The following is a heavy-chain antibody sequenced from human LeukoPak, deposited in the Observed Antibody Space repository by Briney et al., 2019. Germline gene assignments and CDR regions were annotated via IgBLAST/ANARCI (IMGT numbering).Heavy chain of an antibody. CDR1: GGTFSSYA. CDR2: IIPIFGTA. CDR3: AARGYSAPGAFDI. V-gene: IGHV1-69*05. J-gene: IGHJ3*02. Sequence: ASVKVSCKASGGTFSSYAISWVRQAPGQGLEWMGGIIPIFGTANYAQKFQERVTITRDMSTSTAYMELSSLRSEDTAVYYCAARGYSAPGAFDIWGQGTMVTVSS. D-gene: IGHD5-12*01.